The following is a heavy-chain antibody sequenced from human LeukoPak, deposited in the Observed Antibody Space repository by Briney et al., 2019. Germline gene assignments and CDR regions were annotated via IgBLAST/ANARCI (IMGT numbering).Heavy chain of an antibody. CDR1: GGTFRYYA. J-gene: IGHJ5*02. CDR2: LIPMFGTT. Sequence: ASVKVSCKTSGGTFRYYAIGWVRQAPGHGLEWMGGLIPMFGTTNYAQQFQGRVTITADESTTTSYMELSRLRFEDTAVYYCAKTGYSSGLTGSWFDPWGQGTLVTVSS. CDR3: AKTGYSSGLTGSWFDP. V-gene: IGHV1-69*13. D-gene: IGHD6-19*01.